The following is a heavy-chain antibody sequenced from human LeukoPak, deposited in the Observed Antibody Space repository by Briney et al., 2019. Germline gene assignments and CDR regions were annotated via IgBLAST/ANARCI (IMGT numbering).Heavy chain of an antibody. D-gene: IGHD1-26*01. V-gene: IGHV1-69*05. Sequence: SVKVSCKASGGTFSSYAISWVRQAPGQGLEWMGGIIPIFGTANYAQEFQGRVTITTDESTSTAYMELSSLRSEDTAVYYCARPQYSGSNRGPFDYWGQGTLVTVSS. CDR1: GGTFSSYA. CDR2: IIPIFGTA. CDR3: ARPQYSGSNRGPFDY. J-gene: IGHJ4*02.